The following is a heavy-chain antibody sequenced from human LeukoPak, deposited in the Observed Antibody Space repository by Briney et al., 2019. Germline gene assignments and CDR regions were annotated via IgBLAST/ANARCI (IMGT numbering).Heavy chain of an antibody. CDR3: ARDRYSYGLRYNWFDP. CDR1: GGSFSGYY. V-gene: IGHV4-34*01. D-gene: IGHD5-18*01. Sequence: SETLSLTCAVYGGSFSGYYWSWIRQPPGKGLEWIGEINHSGSTNYNPSLKSRVTISVDTSKNQFSLKLSSVTAADTAVYYCARDRYSYGLRYNWFDPWGQGTLVTVSS. J-gene: IGHJ5*02. CDR2: INHSGST.